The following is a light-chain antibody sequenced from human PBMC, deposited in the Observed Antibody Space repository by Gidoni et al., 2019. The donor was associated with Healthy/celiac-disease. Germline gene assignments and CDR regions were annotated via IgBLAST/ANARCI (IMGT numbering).Light chain of an antibody. CDR3: CSYAGSYTNWV. CDR1: SSDVGGYNY. V-gene: IGLV2-11*01. Sequence: QSALTQPRSVSGSPGQSVTISCTGNSSDVGGYNYVSWYQQHPGKAPKLMIYDVSKRPSGVPDRFSGSKSGNTASLTISGLQAEDEADYYCCSYAGSYTNWVFGGGTKLTVL. CDR2: DVS. J-gene: IGLJ3*02.